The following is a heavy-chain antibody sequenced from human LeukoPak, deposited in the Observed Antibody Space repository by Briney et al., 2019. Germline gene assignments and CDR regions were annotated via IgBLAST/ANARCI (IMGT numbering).Heavy chain of an antibody. CDR2: IIPIFGTA. V-gene: IGHV1-69*06. D-gene: IGHD4-23*01. CDR3: ASLTTVVEVDY. CDR1: GGTFSSYA. J-gene: IGHJ4*02. Sequence: SVKVSCKASGGTFSSYAINWVRQAPGQGLEWMGGIIPIFGTANYAQKFQGRVTITADKSTSTAYMELSSLRSEDTAVYYCASLTTVVEVDYWGQGTLVTVST.